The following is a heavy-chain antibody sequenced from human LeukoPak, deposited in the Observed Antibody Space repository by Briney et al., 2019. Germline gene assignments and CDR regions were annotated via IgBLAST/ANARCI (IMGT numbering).Heavy chain of an antibody. Sequence: SETLSLTCTVSGGSISSYYWSWIRQPPGKGLEWIGYIYYSGSTNYNPSLKSRVTISVDTSKNQFSLKLSSVTAADTAVYYCARFLIVVVTNNAFDIWGQGTMVTVSS. V-gene: IGHV4-59*12. J-gene: IGHJ3*02. CDR1: GGSISSYY. D-gene: IGHD2-21*02. CDR2: IYYSGST. CDR3: ARFLIVVVTNNAFDI.